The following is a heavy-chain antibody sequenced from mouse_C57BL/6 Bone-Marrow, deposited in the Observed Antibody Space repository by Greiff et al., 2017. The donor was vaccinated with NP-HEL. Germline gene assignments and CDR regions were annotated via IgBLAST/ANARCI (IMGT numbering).Heavy chain of an antibody. V-gene: IGHV1-59*01. J-gene: IGHJ2*01. Sequence: VQLQQPGAELVRPGTSVKLSCKASGYTFTSYWMHWVKQRPGQGLEWIGVIDPSDSYTNYNQKFKGKATLTVDTSSSTAYMQLSSLTSEDSAVYYCAREERWLLRYFDYWGQGTTLTVSS. CDR2: IDPSDSYT. CDR1: GYTFTSYW. CDR3: AREERWLLRYFDY. D-gene: IGHD2-3*01.